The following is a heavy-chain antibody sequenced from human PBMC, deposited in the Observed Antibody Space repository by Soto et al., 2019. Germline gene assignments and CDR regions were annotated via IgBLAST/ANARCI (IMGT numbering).Heavy chain of an antibody. CDR3: AREGKNTKRFQH. J-gene: IGHJ1*01. V-gene: IGHV3-74*01. CDR2: INSDGSST. D-gene: IGHD2-2*01. Sequence: GSLRLSCAASGFTFSSYWMHWVRQAPGKGLVWVSRINSDGSSTSYADSVKGRFTISRDNAKNTLYLQMNSLRAEDTAVYCCAREGKNTKRFQHWGQGTLVTVSS. CDR1: GFTFSSYW.